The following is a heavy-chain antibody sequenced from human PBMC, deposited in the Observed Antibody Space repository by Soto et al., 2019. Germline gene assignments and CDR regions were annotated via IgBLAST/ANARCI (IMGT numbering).Heavy chain of an antibody. J-gene: IGHJ4*02. CDR2: VFYTGFT. CDR1: GASISGSYYY. CDR3: ATSQKGYNWNYFDH. D-gene: IGHD1-20*01. Sequence: SETLSLTCAVSGASISGSYYYWAWLRQSPGKGPEWIGSVFYTGFTSYNPSLESRVSVSVDASKSQFSLKLSAVTAADTAVYYCATSQKGYNWNYFDHWGQGALVTVSS. V-gene: IGHV4-39*01.